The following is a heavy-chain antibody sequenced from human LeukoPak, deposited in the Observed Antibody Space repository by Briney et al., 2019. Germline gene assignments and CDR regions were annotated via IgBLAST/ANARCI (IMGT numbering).Heavy chain of an antibody. D-gene: IGHD3-3*01. CDR3: ARGGFPDFQSERQNAFDF. Sequence: ASETLSLTCTVSGGSISSGGYYWSWIRQHPGKGLEWIGYIYYSGSTYYNPSLKSRLTISVDTSKNQFSLKLSSVTAADTAVYYCARGGFPDFQSERQNAFDFWGQGTLVTVSS. CDR2: IYYSGST. J-gene: IGHJ3*01. CDR1: GGSISSGGYY. V-gene: IGHV4-31*03.